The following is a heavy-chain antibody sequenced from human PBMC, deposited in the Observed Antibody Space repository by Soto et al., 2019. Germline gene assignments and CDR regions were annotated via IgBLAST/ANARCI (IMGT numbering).Heavy chain of an antibody. D-gene: IGHD2-8*01. J-gene: IGHJ5*02. V-gene: IGHV4-39*01. CDR3: ASLGGYCTNGVCYNWFDP. CDR1: GGSISSSSYY. Sequence: SETLSLTCTVSGGSISSSSYYWGWIRQPPGKGLEWIGSIYYSGSTYYNPSLKSRVTISVDTSKNQFSLKLSSVTAADTAVYYCASLGGYCTNGVCYNWFDPWGQGTLVTAPQ. CDR2: IYYSGST.